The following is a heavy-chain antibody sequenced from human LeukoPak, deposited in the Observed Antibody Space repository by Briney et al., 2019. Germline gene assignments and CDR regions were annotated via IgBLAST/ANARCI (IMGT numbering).Heavy chain of an antibody. D-gene: IGHD3-10*01. CDR2: IYSDGST. J-gene: IGHJ4*02. CDR1: GFTVRTNY. Sequence: GGSLRLSCAASGFTVRTNYMSWVRQAPGRGLEWVSTIYSDGSTYYADSVKGRFTFSRDNSKNTLYLQMNNLRVEDTAVYYCARETRGFGELSPYWGQGTLVTVSS. V-gene: IGHV3-53*01. CDR3: ARETRGFGELSPY.